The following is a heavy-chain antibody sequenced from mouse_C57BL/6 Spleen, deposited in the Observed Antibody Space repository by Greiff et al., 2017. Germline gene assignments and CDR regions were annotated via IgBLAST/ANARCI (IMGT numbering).Heavy chain of an antibody. J-gene: IGHJ1*03. CDR1: GYTFTSYW. CDR3: AREWFQWYFEV. D-gene: IGHD2-2*01. CDR2: IYPSDSET. V-gene: IGHV1-61*01. Sequence: QVQLQQPGAELVRPGSSVKLSCKASGYTFTSYWMDWVKQRPGQGLEWIGNIYPSDSETHYNQKFKDKATLTVDKSSSTAYMQLSSLTSEDSAVYYCAREWFQWYFEVWGTGTTVTVSS.